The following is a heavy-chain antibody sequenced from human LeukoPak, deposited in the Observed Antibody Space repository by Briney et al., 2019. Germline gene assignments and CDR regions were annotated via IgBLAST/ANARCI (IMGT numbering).Heavy chain of an antibody. V-gene: IGHV1-69*05. CDR3: ARSKGIAARRLDYFDY. D-gene: IGHD6-6*01. Sequence: ASVKVSCKASGGTFSSCAISWVRQAPGQGLEWMGGIIPIFGTANYAQKFQGRVTITTDESTSTAYMELSSLRSEDTAVYYCARSKGIAARRLDYFDYWGQGTLVTVSS. J-gene: IGHJ4*02. CDR1: GGTFSSCA. CDR2: IIPIFGTA.